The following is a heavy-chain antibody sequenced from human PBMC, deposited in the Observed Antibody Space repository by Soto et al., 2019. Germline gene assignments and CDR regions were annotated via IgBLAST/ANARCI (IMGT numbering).Heavy chain of an antibody. CDR1: GYTFTSYD. CDR3: ARPPGRYCSSTSCSHNWFDP. Sequence: QVQLVQSGAEVKKPGASVKVSCKASGYTFTSYDINWVRQATGQGLEWMGWMNPNSGNTGYAQKFQGRVTMTRNTSISTAYMELSRLRSEDTAVYYCARPPGRYCSSTSCSHNWFDPWGQGTLVTVSS. J-gene: IGHJ5*02. CDR2: MNPNSGNT. V-gene: IGHV1-8*01. D-gene: IGHD2-2*01.